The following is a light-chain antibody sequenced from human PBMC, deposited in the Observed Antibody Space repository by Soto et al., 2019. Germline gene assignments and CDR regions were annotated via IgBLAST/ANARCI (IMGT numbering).Light chain of an antibody. V-gene: IGKV1-5*01. CDR2: DAS. Sequence: DIQMTQSPSTLSASVGDRVTITCRASQSISSWLAWYQQKPGKAPKLLIYDASSLESGVPSRFSGSGSGTEFTLTISRLQPDDFATYYCQQYNSYSPLFCQGTKLEIK. CDR1: QSISSW. CDR3: QQYNSYSPL. J-gene: IGKJ2*01.